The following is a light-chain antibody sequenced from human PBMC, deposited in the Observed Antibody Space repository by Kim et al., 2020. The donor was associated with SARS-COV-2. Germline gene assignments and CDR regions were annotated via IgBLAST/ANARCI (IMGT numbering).Light chain of an antibody. CDR1: QSLVSSDGNIY. Sequence: PASTSSRSSQSLVSSDGNIYLNWFHQRPGQSPRRLIYKVSNRDSGVPDRFSGSGSGTDFTLQISRVEGEDVRGYYCMQGTHWPFTFGAGTKVDIK. V-gene: IGKV2-30*01. CDR3: MQGTHWPFT. CDR2: KVS. J-gene: IGKJ3*01.